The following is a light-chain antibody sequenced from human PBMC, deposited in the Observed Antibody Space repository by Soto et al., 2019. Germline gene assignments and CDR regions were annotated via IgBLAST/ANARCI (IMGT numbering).Light chain of an antibody. CDR1: SSDIGAYDY. V-gene: IGLV2-14*01. CDR2: EVN. J-gene: IGLJ1*01. CDR3: SSFSSSSTPYV. Sequence: QSALTQPASLSGSPGQSITISCTGTSSDIGAYDYVSWFQQHPGKAPKLMIFEVNGRPSGVSDRFSGSKSGNTASLTISGLQPEDEADYYCSSFSSSSTPYVFGTGTKVTVL.